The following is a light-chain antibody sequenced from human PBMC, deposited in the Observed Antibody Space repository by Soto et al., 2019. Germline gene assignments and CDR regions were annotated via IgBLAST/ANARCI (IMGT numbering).Light chain of an antibody. CDR1: QDIKTY. Sequence: DIQMTQSPYSLSASEGDRVTITCQASQDIKTYLNWYQQKSGKAPKLLIYDASDLETGVPSRFSGSGSGTDFTFTINSFQPEDIATYYCQESDIRPLSFDGGSKV. CDR2: DAS. V-gene: IGKV1-33*01. CDR3: QESDIRPLS. J-gene: IGKJ4*01.